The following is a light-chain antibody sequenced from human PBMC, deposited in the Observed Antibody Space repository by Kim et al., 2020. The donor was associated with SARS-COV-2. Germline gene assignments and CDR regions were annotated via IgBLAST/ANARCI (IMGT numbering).Light chain of an antibody. Sequence: SELTQPPSTSGTPGQSVTISCSGSTSNIGSNTVNWYQHLPGTAPKFLIYSNNQRPSGVPDRFSASKSGTSASLAISGLQSEDEGDYYCATWDNSLRAYVFGPGTKVTVL. CDR3: ATWDNSLRAYV. J-gene: IGLJ1*01. CDR1: TSNIGSNT. CDR2: SNN. V-gene: IGLV1-44*01.